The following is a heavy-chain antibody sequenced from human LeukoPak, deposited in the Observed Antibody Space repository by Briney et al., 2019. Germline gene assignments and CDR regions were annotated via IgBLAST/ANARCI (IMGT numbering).Heavy chain of an antibody. Sequence: GGSLRLSCAVSGFTFSSYSMNWVRQAPGEGLEWVSYISSSSSSISYADSIKGRFTISRDNAKNSLYLQMNSLRAEDTAVYYCARDTAGWGYYDSSEAGAFDIWGQGTMVTVSS. CDR1: GFTFSSYS. CDR3: ARDTAGWGYYDSSEAGAFDI. J-gene: IGHJ3*02. D-gene: IGHD3-22*01. CDR2: ISSSSSSI. V-gene: IGHV3-48*01.